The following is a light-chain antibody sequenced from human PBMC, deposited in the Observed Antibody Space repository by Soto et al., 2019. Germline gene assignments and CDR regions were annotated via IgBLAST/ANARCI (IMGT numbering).Light chain of an antibody. CDR1: SSDVGFYDY. CDR2: EVS. CDR3: SSYTSSSTLV. J-gene: IGLJ2*01. V-gene: IGLV2-14*01. Sequence: LTQPPSASGSPGQSVTVSCTGTSSDVGFYDYVSWYQQHPGKAPKLMIYEVSNRPSGVSNRFSGSKSGNTASLTISGLQAEDEADYYCSSYTSSSTLVFGGGTKVTVL.